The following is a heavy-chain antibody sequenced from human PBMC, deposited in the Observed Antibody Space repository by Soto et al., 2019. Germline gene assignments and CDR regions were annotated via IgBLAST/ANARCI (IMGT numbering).Heavy chain of an antibody. CDR3: VKDQGGYSGYVFDY. D-gene: IGHD5-12*01. Sequence: GGTLCLTCTASGVTFSSSAMYWVRLARGKGVEYVSAMSSNGGSTYYADSVKGRFTISRDNSKNTLYLQMSSLRAEDTAVYYCVKDQGGYSGYVFDYWGQGTLVTVSS. CDR1: GVTFSSSA. J-gene: IGHJ4*02. CDR2: MSSNGGST. V-gene: IGHV3-64D*06.